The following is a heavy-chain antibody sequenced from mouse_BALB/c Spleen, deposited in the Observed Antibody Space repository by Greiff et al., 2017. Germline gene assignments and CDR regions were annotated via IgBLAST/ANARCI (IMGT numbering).Heavy chain of an antibody. D-gene: IGHD3-1*01. CDR3: ARANVGGFDY. CDR1: GYTFTDYY. Sequence: QVQLQQSGAELARPGASVKLSCKASGYTFTDYYINWVKQRTGQGLEWIGEIYPGSGNTYYNEKFKGKATLTAEKSSSTAYMQLSSLASEDSAVYCCARANVGGFDYWGQGTTLTVSS. CDR2: IYPGSGNT. J-gene: IGHJ2*01. V-gene: IGHV1-76*01.